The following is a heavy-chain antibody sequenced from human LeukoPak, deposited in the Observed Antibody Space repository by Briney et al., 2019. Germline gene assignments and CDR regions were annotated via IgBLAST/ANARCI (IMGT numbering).Heavy chain of an antibody. Sequence: SETLSLTCAVYGGSFSGYYWSWIRQPPGKGLEWIGEINHSGSTNYNPSLKSRVTISVDTSKNQFSLKLSSVTAADTAVYYCARVAGYSNYGWFDPWGQGTLVTVSS. CDR1: GGSFSGYY. D-gene: IGHD4-11*01. V-gene: IGHV4-34*01. CDR2: INHSGST. CDR3: ARVAGYSNYGWFDP. J-gene: IGHJ5*02.